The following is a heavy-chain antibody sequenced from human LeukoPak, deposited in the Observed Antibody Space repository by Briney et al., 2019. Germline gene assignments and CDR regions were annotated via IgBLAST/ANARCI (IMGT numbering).Heavy chain of an antibody. CDR1: GFTFSNAW. V-gene: IGHV3-15*01. CDR3: TTVLTFAVGWLQSHNDY. Sequence: MAGGSLRLSCAASGFTFSNAWMSWVRQAPGKGLEWVGRIKSKTDGGTTDYAAPVKGRFTIARDDSKNTLYLQMNSLKTEDTAVYYCTTVLTFAVGWLQSHNDYWGQGTLVTVSS. D-gene: IGHD5-24*01. CDR2: IKSKTDGGTT. J-gene: IGHJ4*02.